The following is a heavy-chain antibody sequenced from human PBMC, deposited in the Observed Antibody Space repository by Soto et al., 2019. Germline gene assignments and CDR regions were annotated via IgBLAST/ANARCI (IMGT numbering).Heavy chain of an antibody. D-gene: IGHD2-15*01. V-gene: IGHV4-34*01. CDR3: ARGPPRDCSGGSCFSRGWFDP. CDR2: INHSGST. CDR1: GGSFSGYY. Sequence: SETLSLTCAVYGGSFSGYYWSWIRQPPGKGLEWIGEINHSGSTNYNPSLKSRVTISVDTSKNQFSLKLSSVTAADTAVYYCARGPPRDCSGGSCFSRGWFDPWGQGTLVTVSS. J-gene: IGHJ5*02.